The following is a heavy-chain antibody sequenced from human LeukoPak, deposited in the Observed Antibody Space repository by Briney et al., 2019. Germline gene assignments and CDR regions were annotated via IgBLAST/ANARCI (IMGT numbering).Heavy chain of an antibody. Sequence: SETLSLTCAVYGGSFSGYYWSWIRQPPGKGLEWIGEINHSGSTNYNPSLKSRVTISVDTSKNQFSLKLSSVTAADTAVYYCARWAYCSSTSCPRSGYYYYGMDVWGQGTTVTVSS. D-gene: IGHD2-2*01. CDR1: GGSFSGYY. CDR2: INHSGST. J-gene: IGHJ6*02. CDR3: ARWAYCSSTSCPRSGYYYYGMDV. V-gene: IGHV4-34*01.